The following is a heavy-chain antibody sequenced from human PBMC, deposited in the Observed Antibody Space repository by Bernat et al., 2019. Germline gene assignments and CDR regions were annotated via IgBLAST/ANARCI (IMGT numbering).Heavy chain of an antibody. CDR3: ARPHSSGFINDY. CDR1: GGSISSSSYY. Sequence: QPQLQESGPGLVKPSETLSLTCTVSGGSISSSSYYWGWIRPPPVKGLEWIGSIYYSGSTYYNPSLKSRVTISVDTSKYQFSLKLSSVTAADTAVYYCARPHSSGFINDYWGQGTLVTVSS. CDR2: IYYSGST. J-gene: IGHJ4*02. D-gene: IGHD3-22*01. V-gene: IGHV4-39*01.